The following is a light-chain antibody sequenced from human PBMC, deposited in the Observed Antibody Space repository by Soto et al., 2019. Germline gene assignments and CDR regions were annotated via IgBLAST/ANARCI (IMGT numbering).Light chain of an antibody. CDR1: QSVNSY. CDR2: AAS. Sequence: DIQMTQSPSSLSAFVGDRVTLTCRASQSVNSYLNWYQQKPGKAPKLLIYAASSLQSGVPSRFSGSGSGTDFTLTISSLQPEDFATYYCQQSYSTPRTFGQGTKVEVK. J-gene: IGKJ1*01. V-gene: IGKV1-39*01. CDR3: QQSYSTPRT.